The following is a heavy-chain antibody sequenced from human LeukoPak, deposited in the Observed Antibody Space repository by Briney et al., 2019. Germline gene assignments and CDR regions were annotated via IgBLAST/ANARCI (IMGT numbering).Heavy chain of an antibody. D-gene: IGHD6-13*01. J-gene: IGHJ4*02. CDR2: MNPNSGNT. Sequence: ASVKVSCKASGYTFTSYDINWVRQATGQGLEWMGWMNPNSGNTGYAQKFQGRVTMTRNTSVSTAYMELNSLRAEDTAVYYCAKRLGQQLVPGVDYWGQGTLVTVSS. CDR3: AKRLGQQLVPGVDY. CDR1: GYTFTSYD. V-gene: IGHV1-8*01.